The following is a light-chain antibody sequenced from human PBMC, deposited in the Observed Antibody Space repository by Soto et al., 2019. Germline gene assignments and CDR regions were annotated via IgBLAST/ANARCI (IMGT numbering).Light chain of an antibody. CDR2: EVS. J-gene: IGLJ1*01. Sequence: QSALTQPASVSGPPGQSITISCTGTSSDVGAYKFVSWYQQHPGKAPKLMIYEVSNRPSGVSNRFPGSKSGNTASLTISGLQAEDEADYYCSSYTSSSTLYVFGTGTKLTVL. CDR3: SSYTSSSTLYV. V-gene: IGLV2-14*01. CDR1: SSDVGAYKF.